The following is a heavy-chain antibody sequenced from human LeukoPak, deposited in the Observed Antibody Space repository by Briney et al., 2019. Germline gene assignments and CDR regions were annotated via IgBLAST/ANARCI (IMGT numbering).Heavy chain of an antibody. CDR3: ASNNYYDSSGYYGPFDY. Sequence: ASVKVSCKASGYTFTSYGISRVRQAPGQGLEWMGWISAYNGNTNYAQKLQGRVTMTTDTSTSTAYMELRSLRSDDTAVYYCASNNYYDSSGYYGPFDYWGQGTLDTVSS. V-gene: IGHV1-18*01. J-gene: IGHJ4*02. D-gene: IGHD3-22*01. CDR1: GYTFTSYG. CDR2: ISAYNGNT.